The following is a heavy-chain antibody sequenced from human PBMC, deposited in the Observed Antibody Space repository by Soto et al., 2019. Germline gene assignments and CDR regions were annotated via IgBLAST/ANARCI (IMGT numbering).Heavy chain of an antibody. CDR2: IIPIFCTA. CDR1: GGTFSSYA. Sequence: SVKVSCKASGGTFSSYAISWLRQAPGQVLDWMVVIIPIFCTANDAGKFEGRVAITSCESTSTSYMDLIILRCEDTSVYYCARXLXPQGYYDSSGYYPKWFDPWGQGTLVTVSS. V-gene: IGHV1-69*13. D-gene: IGHD3-22*01. J-gene: IGHJ5*02. CDR3: ARXLXPQGYYDSSGYYPKWFDP.